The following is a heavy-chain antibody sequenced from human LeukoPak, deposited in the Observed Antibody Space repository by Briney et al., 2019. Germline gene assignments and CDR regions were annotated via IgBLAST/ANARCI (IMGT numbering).Heavy chain of an antibody. J-gene: IGHJ3*02. V-gene: IGHV1-69*06. Sequence: ASVKVSCKASGYTFAGYYMHWVRQAPGQGLEWMGGIIPIFGTANYAQKFQGRVTITADKSTSTAYMELSSLRSEDTAVYYCARAMRDIVVVKGHAFDIWGQGTMVTVSS. CDR2: IIPIFGTA. CDR1: GYTFAGYY. D-gene: IGHD2-15*01. CDR3: ARAMRDIVVVKGHAFDI.